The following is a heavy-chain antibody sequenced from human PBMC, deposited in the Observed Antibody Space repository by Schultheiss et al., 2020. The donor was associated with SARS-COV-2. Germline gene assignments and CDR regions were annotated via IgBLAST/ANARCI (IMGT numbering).Heavy chain of an antibody. Sequence: GGSLRLSCAASGFTFSSYSMNWVRQAPGKGLEWVSSISSSSSYIYYADSVKGRFTISRDNAKNSLYLQMNSLRAEDTAVYYCTTYFRYDRGDQVEYWGQGTLRTVAS. CDR3: TTYFRYDRGDQVEY. D-gene: IGHD3-22*01. J-gene: IGHJ4*02. CDR2: ISSSSSYI. CDR1: GFTFSSYS. V-gene: IGHV3-21*01.